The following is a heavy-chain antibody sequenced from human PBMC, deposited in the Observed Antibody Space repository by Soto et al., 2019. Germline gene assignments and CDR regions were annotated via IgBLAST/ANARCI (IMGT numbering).Heavy chain of an antibody. CDR1: GFTFSSYA. CDR3: AKDRASIAPYYYGMDV. Sequence: PGGSLRLSCAASGFTFSSYAMSWVRQAPGKGLEWVSAISGSGGSTYYADSVKGRFTISRDNSKNTLYLQMNSLRAEDTAVYYCAKDRASIAPYYYGMDVWGQGTTVTVSS. V-gene: IGHV3-23*01. J-gene: IGHJ6*02. CDR2: ISGSGGST. D-gene: IGHD6-6*01.